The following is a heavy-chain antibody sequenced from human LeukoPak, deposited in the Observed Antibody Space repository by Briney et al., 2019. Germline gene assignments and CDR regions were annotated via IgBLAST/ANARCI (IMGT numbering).Heavy chain of an antibody. CDR2: IRYDGSNK. D-gene: IGHD3-3*01. CDR1: GFTFSSYG. V-gene: IGHV3-30*02. Sequence: GGSLRLSCAASGFTFSSYGMHWVRQAPGKGLEWVAFIRYDGSNKYYADSVKGRFTISRDNSKNTLYLQMNSLRAEDTAVYYCAKGVTVFGVVIKTYMDVWGRGTTVTVSS. CDR3: AKGVTVFGVVIKTYMDV. J-gene: IGHJ6*03.